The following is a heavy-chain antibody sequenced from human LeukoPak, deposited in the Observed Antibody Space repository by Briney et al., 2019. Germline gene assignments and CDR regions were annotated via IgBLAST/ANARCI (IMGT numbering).Heavy chain of an antibody. Sequence: GGSLRLFCAASGFTFSSYAMHWVRQAPGKGLEWVAVISYDGSNKYYADSVKGRFTISRDNAKNSLYLQMNSLRAEDTAVYYCASKQWLPGLRYWGQGTLVTVSS. CDR3: ASKQWLPGLRY. CDR2: ISYDGSNK. D-gene: IGHD6-19*01. CDR1: GFTFSSYA. V-gene: IGHV3-30*04. J-gene: IGHJ4*02.